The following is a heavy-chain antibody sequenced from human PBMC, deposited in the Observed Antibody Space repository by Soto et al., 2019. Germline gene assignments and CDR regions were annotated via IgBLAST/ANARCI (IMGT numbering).Heavy chain of an antibody. V-gene: IGHV1-18*04. CDR3: AREGGVWGSFRYFDY. CDR2: ISPYNGNT. D-gene: IGHD3-16*02. Sequence: QVQLVQSGVEVQKPGVSVKVSCKASGYTFSSYVINWLRQAPGQGLEWMGWISPYNGNTNYGQNLQGRVTMTTDTSTSIVDMELRSLRSDDTAVYYCAREGGVWGSFRYFDYWGQGTLVTVSP. J-gene: IGHJ4*02. CDR1: GYTFSSYV.